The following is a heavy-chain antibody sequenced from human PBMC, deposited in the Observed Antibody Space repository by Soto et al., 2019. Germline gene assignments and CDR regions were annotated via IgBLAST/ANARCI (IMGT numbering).Heavy chain of an antibody. Sequence: QVQLVQSGAEVKKPGASVKVSCKASGYTFSSYDINWVRQATGQGLEWMGWLNPNSGDTGYAQKSQGRVTLTRNTSINTAYIELSSLTSDATAVYYCATSGGGWYLYWGQGTLVTVSS. D-gene: IGHD6-19*01. J-gene: IGHJ4*02. CDR3: ATSGGGWYLY. CDR2: LNPNSGDT. V-gene: IGHV1-8*01. CDR1: GYTFSSYD.